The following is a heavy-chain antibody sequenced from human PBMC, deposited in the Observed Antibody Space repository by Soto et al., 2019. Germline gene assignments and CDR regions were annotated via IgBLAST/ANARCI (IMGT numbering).Heavy chain of an antibody. CDR2: ISDDGSNK. Sequence: GGSLILSCAACGFTFSSYCMHWVRQAPCKGLEWVAVISDDGSNKYYADSGKGRFTISRDNSKNTLYLQMNSLRAEDTAVYYCSKAGPLTTHYYYYYMDVWGKATTVTVSS. CDR1: GFTFSSYC. D-gene: IGHD4-4*01. V-gene: IGHV3-30*18. J-gene: IGHJ6*03. CDR3: SKAGPLTTHYYYYYMDV.